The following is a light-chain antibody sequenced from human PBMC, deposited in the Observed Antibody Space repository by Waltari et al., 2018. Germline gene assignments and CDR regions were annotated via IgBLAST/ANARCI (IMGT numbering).Light chain of an antibody. CDR1: QNVGRY. Sequence: EIVLTQSPGTLSLSPGERATLSCRACQNVGRYLAWYQQKPGQAPSLLIHETSHRAAGSPARFSGSGSGTDFTLIISSLEPEDFAVFYCQQRANWPLTFGGGTKVEIK. CDR3: QQRANWPLT. V-gene: IGKV3-11*01. CDR2: ETS. J-gene: IGKJ4*01.